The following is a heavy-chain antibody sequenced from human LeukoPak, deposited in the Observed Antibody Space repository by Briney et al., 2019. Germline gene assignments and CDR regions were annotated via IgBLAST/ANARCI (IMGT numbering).Heavy chain of an antibody. J-gene: IGHJ4*02. CDR3: ASSKNYCDTSGLDY. CDR2: ISAYNGNT. Sequence: ASVKVSCKASGYTFTSYGISWVRQAPGQGLEWMGWISAYNGNTNYAQKLQGRVTMTTDTSTSTAYMELRSLRSDDTAVYYCASSKNYCDTSGLDYWGQGTLVTVSS. CDR1: GYTFTSYG. D-gene: IGHD3-22*01. V-gene: IGHV1-18*01.